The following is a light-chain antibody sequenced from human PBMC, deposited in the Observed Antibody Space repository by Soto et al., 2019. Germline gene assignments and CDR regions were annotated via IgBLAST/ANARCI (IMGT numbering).Light chain of an antibody. CDR2: DAS. Sequence: EIVMTQSPATLSVSPGERVTLSCRASQSALSNLAWYQQKPGQIPRLLIYDASTRATDIPAGFSGSGSGTEFTLTISSLLSEDFAVYYCHQYYKWPLTFGGGTKVDIK. CDR3: HQYYKWPLT. V-gene: IGKV3-15*01. J-gene: IGKJ4*01. CDR1: QSALSN.